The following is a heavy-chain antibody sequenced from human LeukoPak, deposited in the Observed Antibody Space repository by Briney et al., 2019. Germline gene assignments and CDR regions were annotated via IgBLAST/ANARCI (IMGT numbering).Heavy chain of an antibody. CDR1: GGTFSSYA. D-gene: IGHD5-12*01. J-gene: IGHJ4*02. CDR2: IIPIFGTA. CDR3: ASGSESPYSGYDLYYFDY. Sequence: ASVKVSCKASGGTFSSYAISWVRQAPGQGLEWMGGIIPIFGTANYAQKFQGRVTITADESTSTAYMELSSLRSEDTAVYYCASGSESPYSGYDLYYFDYWGQGTLVTVSS. V-gene: IGHV1-69*13.